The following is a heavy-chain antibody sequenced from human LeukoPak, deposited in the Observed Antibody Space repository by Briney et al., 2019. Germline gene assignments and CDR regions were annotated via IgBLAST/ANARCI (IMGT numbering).Heavy chain of an antibody. Sequence: PGGSLRLSCAASGYTFDDYATHWVRQAPGKGLEWVSGISWNSGSIDYADSVKGRFTISRDNAKNSLYLQMNSLRAEDTTLYYCAKGAYSSGWYHFDYWGQGTLVTVSS. CDR2: ISWNSGSI. CDR3: AKGAYSSGWYHFDY. V-gene: IGHV3-9*01. CDR1: GYTFDDYA. J-gene: IGHJ4*02. D-gene: IGHD6-19*01.